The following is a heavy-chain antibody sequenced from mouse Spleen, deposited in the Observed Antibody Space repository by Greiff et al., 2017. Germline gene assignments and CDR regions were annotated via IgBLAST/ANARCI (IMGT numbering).Heavy chain of an antibody. Sequence: EVKLMESGGGLVKPGGSLKLSCAASGFTFSSYAMSWVRQTPEKRLEWVATISSGGSYTYYPDSVKGRFTISRDNAKNTLYLQMSSLRSEDTAMYYCARQSDTTVVASFDYWGQGTTLTVSS. CDR3: ARQSDTTVVASFDY. V-gene: IGHV5-9-3*01. CDR1: GFTFSSYA. D-gene: IGHD1-1*01. CDR2: ISSGGSYT. J-gene: IGHJ2*01.